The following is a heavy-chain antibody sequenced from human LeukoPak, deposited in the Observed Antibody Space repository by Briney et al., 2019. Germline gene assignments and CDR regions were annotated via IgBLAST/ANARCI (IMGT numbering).Heavy chain of an antibody. CDR1: GFTFSDYY. D-gene: IGHD3-22*01. CDR3: ARDIGITMIVVVNRERVFDY. V-gene: IGHV3-11*04. J-gene: IGHJ4*02. CDR2: ISSSGSTI. Sequence: GGSLRLSCGASGFTFSDYYMSWIRQAPGKGLEWVSYISSSGSTIYYADSVKGRFTISRDNAKNTLYLQMNSLRAEDTAVYYCARDIGITMIVVVNRERVFDYWGQGTLVTVSS.